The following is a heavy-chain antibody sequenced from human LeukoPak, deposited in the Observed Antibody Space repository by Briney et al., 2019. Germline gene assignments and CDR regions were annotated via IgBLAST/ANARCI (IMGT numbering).Heavy chain of an antibody. J-gene: IGHJ3*02. Sequence: SGGSLRLSCAASGFTFSSYAMSWVRQAPGKGLEWVSAISGSGGSTYYADSVKGRFTISRDNSKNTLYLQMNSLRAEDTAVYYCAKHDYGDYYAFDIWGQGTMVTVSS. D-gene: IGHD4-17*01. CDR1: GFTFSSYA. V-gene: IGHV3-23*01. CDR2: ISGSGGST. CDR3: AKHDYGDYYAFDI.